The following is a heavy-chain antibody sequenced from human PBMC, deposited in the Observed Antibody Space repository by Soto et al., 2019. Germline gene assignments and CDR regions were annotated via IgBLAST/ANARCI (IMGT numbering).Heavy chain of an antibody. Sequence: SETLSLTCTVSGGSISSYYWGWIRQPPGKGLEWIGYIYYSGSTNYNPSLKSRVTISVDTSKNQFSLKLSSVTAADTAVYYCARDKQWQHSYGVDVWGQGTTVTVSS. CDR3: ARDKQWQHSYGVDV. CDR1: GGSISSYY. CDR2: IYYSGST. V-gene: IGHV4-59*01. J-gene: IGHJ6*02. D-gene: IGHD6-19*01.